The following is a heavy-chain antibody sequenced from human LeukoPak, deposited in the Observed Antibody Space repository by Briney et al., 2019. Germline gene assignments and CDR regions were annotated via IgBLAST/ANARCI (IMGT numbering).Heavy chain of an antibody. D-gene: IGHD2-15*01. CDR1: GFTFSSYD. J-gene: IGHJ4*02. CDR2: IGTAGDT. CDR3: ARKAATSWVFDY. Sequence: PGGSLRLSCAASGFTFSSYDMHWVRQATGKGLEWVSAIGTAGDTYYSGSVKGRFTISRENAKNSLYLQMNSLRAGDTAVYYCARKAATSWVFDYWGQGTLVTVSS. V-gene: IGHV3-13*01.